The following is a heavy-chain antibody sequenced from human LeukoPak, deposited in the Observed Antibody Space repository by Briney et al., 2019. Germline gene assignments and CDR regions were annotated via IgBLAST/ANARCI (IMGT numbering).Heavy chain of an antibody. D-gene: IGHD3-22*01. CDR3: AGGEGGYYSPFDY. CDR1: SGSISSGGYY. V-gene: IGHV4-31*03. Sequence: SETLSLTCTVSSGSISSGGYYWSWIRQHPGKGLEWIGYIYYSGSTYYNPSLKSRVTISVDTSKNQFSLKLSSVTAADTAVYYCAGGEGGYYSPFDYWGQGTLVTVSS. J-gene: IGHJ4*02. CDR2: IYYSGST.